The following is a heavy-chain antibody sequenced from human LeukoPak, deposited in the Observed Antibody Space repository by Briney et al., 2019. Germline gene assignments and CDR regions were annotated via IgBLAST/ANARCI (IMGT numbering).Heavy chain of an antibody. Sequence: GASVKVSCKASGYTSTSYGISWVRQAPGQGLEWMGWISAYNGNTNYAQKIQGRVTMTTDTSTSTVYMELRSLRSDDTAVYYCARGSPPRRNYDSRGYYSYYFDYWGQGTLVTVSS. D-gene: IGHD3-22*01. V-gene: IGHV1-18*01. CDR3: ARGSPPRRNYDSRGYYSYYFDY. J-gene: IGHJ4*02. CDR1: GYTSTSYG. CDR2: ISAYNGNT.